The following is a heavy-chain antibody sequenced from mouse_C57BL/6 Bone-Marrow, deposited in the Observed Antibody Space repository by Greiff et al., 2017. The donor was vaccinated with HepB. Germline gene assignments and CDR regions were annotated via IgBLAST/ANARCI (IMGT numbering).Heavy chain of an antibody. V-gene: IGHV1-22*01. D-gene: IGHD1-1*01. CDR2: INPNNGGT. Sequence: EVQGVESGPELVKPGASVKMSCKASGYTFTDYNMHWVKQSHGKSLEWIGYINPNNGGTSYNQKFKGKATLTVNKSSSTAYMELRSLTSEDSAVYYCARDYGSREYFDVWGTGTTVTVSS. CDR1: GYTFTDYN. J-gene: IGHJ1*03. CDR3: ARDYGSREYFDV.